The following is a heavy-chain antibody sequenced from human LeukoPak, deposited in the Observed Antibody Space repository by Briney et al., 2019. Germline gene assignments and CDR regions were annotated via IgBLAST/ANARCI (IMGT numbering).Heavy chain of an antibody. Sequence: ASVKVSCKASGYTFSTYGISWVRQAPGQGLEWMGWISGYNGYTQYAQNLRGRVSMTTDTSTTTAYMELSSLRSEDTAVYYCATRAADVPTRPAYYYYYMDVWGKGTTVTVSS. V-gene: IGHV1-18*01. J-gene: IGHJ6*03. D-gene: IGHD6-6*01. CDR1: GYTFSTYG. CDR2: ISGYNGYT. CDR3: ATRAADVPTRPAYYYYYMDV.